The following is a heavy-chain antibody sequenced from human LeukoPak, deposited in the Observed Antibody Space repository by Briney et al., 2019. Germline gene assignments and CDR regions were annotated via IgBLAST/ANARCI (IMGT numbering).Heavy chain of an antibody. CDR1: GFTVSSNY. CDR3: ARDDKRSGALDP. J-gene: IGHJ5*02. CDR2: IYSGGST. Sequence: GGSLRLSCAASGFTVSSNYMSWVRQAPGKGLEWVSVIYSGGSTYYADSVKGRFTISRVNSKNTLYLQMNSLRAEDTAVYYCARDDKRSGALDPWGQGTLVTVSS. D-gene: IGHD2-15*01. V-gene: IGHV3-53*01.